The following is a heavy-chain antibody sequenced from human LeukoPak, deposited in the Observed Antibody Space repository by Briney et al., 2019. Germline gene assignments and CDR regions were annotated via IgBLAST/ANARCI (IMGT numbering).Heavy chain of an antibody. CDR3: AKDIRYSGYEAYFDY. CDR2: ISWNSGSI. D-gene: IGHD5-12*01. CDR1: GFTFDDYA. J-gene: IGHJ4*02. V-gene: IGHV3-9*01. Sequence: PGGSLRLSCAASGFTFDDYAMHWVRQAPGKGLEWVSGISWNSGSIGYADSVKGRFTISRDNAKNSLYLQMNSLRAEDTALYYCAKDIRYSGYEAYFDYWGQGTLVTVSS.